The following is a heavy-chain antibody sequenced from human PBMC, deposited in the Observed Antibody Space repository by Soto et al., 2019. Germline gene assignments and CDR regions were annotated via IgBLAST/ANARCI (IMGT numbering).Heavy chain of an antibody. Sequence: SVEVSSKASGYTFTSYAMHWVRQAPVQRLEWMGWINAGNGNTKYSQKFQGRVTITRDTSASTAYMELRSLRSEDTAVYYCARDGGVAVAGTDTYFDYWGQGTLVTVYS. CDR2: INAGNGNT. CDR1: GYTFTSYA. D-gene: IGHD6-19*01. J-gene: IGHJ4*02. V-gene: IGHV1-3*01. CDR3: ARDGGVAVAGTDTYFDY.